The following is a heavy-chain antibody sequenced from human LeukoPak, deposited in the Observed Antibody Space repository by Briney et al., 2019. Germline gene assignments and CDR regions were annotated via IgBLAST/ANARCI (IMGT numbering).Heavy chain of an antibody. D-gene: IGHD3-22*01. J-gene: IGHJ6*03. CDR1: GFTFSSYG. CDR2: ISGSGGST. V-gene: IGHV3-23*01. CDR3: ARHSSGYSVYYYYYMDV. Sequence: GGSLRLSCAASGFTFSSYGMSWVRQAPGKGLEWVSAISGSGGSTYYADSVKGRFTISRDNSKNTLYLQMNSLRAEDTAVYYRARHSSGYSVYYYYYMDVWGKGTTVTISS.